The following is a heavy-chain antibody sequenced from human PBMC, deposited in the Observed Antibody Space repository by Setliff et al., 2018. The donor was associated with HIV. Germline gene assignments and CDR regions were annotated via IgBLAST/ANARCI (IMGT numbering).Heavy chain of an antibody. J-gene: IGHJ3*02. Sequence: ASVKVSCKPSGYSFTNHYMHWVRQAPGQGLEWMGVINPTGGSTRNTQKFQGRVAMTRDTSTSTVYMELSSLRSEDTAVYYCASAGAWQRNALDIWGQRTMVTVSS. CDR3: ASAGAWQRNALDI. CDR2: INPTGGST. CDR1: GYSFTNHY. V-gene: IGHV1-46*01. D-gene: IGHD5-12*01.